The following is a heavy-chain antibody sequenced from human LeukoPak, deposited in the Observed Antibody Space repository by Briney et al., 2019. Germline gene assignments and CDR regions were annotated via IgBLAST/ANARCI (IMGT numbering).Heavy chain of an antibody. J-gene: IGHJ5*02. V-gene: IGHV4-30-2*01. CDR1: GGSVSSAGDS. CDR3: ARDRYGSGWYALGFDP. D-gene: IGHD6-19*01. Sequence: PSETLSLTCTVSGGSVSSAGDSWSWVRQPPGKGLEWIAYIYHGNTYFNPSLKSRVTISVDRSKNQFSLKLTSVTAADTAVYYCARDRYGSGWYALGFDPWGQGILATVSS. CDR2: IYHGNT.